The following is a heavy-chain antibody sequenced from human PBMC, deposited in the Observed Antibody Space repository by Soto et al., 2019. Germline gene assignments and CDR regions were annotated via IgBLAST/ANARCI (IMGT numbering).Heavy chain of an antibody. CDR3: ARSSPYSNYVDY. CDR1: GGTFSSYT. V-gene: IGHV1-69*02. J-gene: IGHJ4*01. CDR2: IIPILGIA. Sequence: QVQLVQSGAEVKKPGSSVKVSCKASGGTFSSYTISWVRQAPGQGLEWMGRIIPILGIANYAQKFQGRVTITADKSTSTAYMELSSLRSEDTAVYYCARSSPYSNYVDYWGHGTLVTVSS. D-gene: IGHD4-4*01.